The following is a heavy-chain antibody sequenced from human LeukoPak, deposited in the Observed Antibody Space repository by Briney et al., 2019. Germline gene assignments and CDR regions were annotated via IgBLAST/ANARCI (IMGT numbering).Heavy chain of an antibody. Sequence: ASVTVSCKASGYTFTAYFMHWVRQAPGQGLEWMGRVNPNSGVTNSIQKFQGRVTMTRDTSISTAYMELSGLRSDDTAVYYCARQWLPNGYFDYWGQGTLVTDSS. CDR3: ARQWLPNGYFDY. J-gene: IGHJ4*02. V-gene: IGHV1-2*06. CDR2: VNPNSGVT. D-gene: IGHD6-19*01. CDR1: GYTFTAYF.